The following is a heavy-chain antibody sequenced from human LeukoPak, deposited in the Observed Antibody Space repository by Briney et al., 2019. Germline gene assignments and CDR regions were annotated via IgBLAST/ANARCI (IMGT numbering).Heavy chain of an antibody. CDR1: GFTFSSYW. D-gene: IGHD4-23*01. J-gene: IGHJ4*02. Sequence: PGGSLRPSCAASGFTFSSYWMHWVRQAPGKGLVWVSRINSDGSSTSYADSVKGRFTISRDNAKNTLYLQMNSLRAEDTAVYYCARGAYGGTFDYWGQGTLVTVSS. CDR2: INSDGSST. V-gene: IGHV3-74*01. CDR3: ARGAYGGTFDY.